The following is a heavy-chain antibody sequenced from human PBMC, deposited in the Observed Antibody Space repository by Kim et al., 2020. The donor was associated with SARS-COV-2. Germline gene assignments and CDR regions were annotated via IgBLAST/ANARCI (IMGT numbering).Heavy chain of an antibody. Sequence: GGSLRLSCAASGFTFSDYYMSWIRQAPGKGLEWVSYISSSGSTIYYADSVKGRFTISRDNAKNSLYLQMNSLRAEDTAVYYCARDLRGMATITVAGYWGQGALVTVSS. D-gene: IGHD5-12*01. J-gene: IGHJ4*02. CDR2: ISSSGSTI. V-gene: IGHV3-11*01. CDR3: ARDLRGMATITVAGY. CDR1: GFTFSDYY.